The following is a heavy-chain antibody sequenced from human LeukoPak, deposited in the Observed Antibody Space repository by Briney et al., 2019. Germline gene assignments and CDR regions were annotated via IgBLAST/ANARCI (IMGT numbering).Heavy chain of an antibody. CDR1: GGSISSSSYY. V-gene: IGHV4-39*07. CDR3: ARGGSHLWQPFDS. Sequence: TASETLSLTCTVSGGSISSSSYYWGWIRQPPGKGLEWIGSIYYSGSTYYNPSLKSRVTISVDRSKNQFSLKLSSVTAADTAVYYCARGGSHLWQPFDSWGQGTLVTVSS. CDR2: IYYSGST. J-gene: IGHJ4*02. D-gene: IGHD5-18*01.